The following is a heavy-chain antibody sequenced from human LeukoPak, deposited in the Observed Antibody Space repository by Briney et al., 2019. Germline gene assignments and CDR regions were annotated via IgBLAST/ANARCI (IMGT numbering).Heavy chain of an antibody. D-gene: IGHD2-2*01. V-gene: IGHV1-69*05. Sequence: SVKVSCKVSGYTLTELSMHWVRQAPGKGLEWMGGIIPIFGTANYAQKFQGRVTITTDESTSTAYMELSSLRSEDTAVYYCARGSSTGNDFDYWGQGTLVTVSS. CDR3: ARGSSTGNDFDY. CDR2: IIPIFGTA. CDR1: GYTLTELS. J-gene: IGHJ4*02.